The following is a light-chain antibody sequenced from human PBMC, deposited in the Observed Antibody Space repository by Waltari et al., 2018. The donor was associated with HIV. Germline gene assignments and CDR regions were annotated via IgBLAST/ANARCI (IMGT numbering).Light chain of an antibody. CDR3: CAYAGSTTYVI. CDR1: SSDVGGYNL. CDR2: EVS. J-gene: IGLJ2*01. Sequence: QSALPQPASVAGSPGQSVTITRTGTSSDVGGYNLLSWYQQHPRKAPKLMIYEVSKRPSGVSNRCSGSKSGNTASLTISGLQAEDEADYYCCAYAGSTTYVIFGGGTKLTVL. V-gene: IGLV2-23*02.